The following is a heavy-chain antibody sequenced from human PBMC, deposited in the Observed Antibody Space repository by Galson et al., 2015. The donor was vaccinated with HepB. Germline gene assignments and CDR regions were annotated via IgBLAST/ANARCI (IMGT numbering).Heavy chain of an antibody. J-gene: IGHJ4*02. CDR1: GFTFSTYT. CDR3: ARGRASGSYSECDY. V-gene: IGHV3-21*01. Sequence: SLRLSCAASGFTFSTYTMHWVRQAPGKGLDWVSSISSTSSYIDYADSVKGRFTISRDNAKNSLYLQMNSLRAEDTAVYYCARGRASGSYSECDYWGQGTLVTVSS. CDR2: ISSTSSYI. D-gene: IGHD3-10*01.